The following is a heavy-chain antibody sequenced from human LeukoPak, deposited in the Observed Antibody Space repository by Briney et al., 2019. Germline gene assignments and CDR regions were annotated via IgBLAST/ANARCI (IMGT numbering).Heavy chain of an antibody. V-gene: IGHV1-8*01. D-gene: IGHD6-13*01. CDR3: ARGTQQLVGDYYYYYGMDV. CDR2: MDPNSGNT. Sequence: GASVKVSCKASGYTFTSYDINWVRQATGQGLEWMGWMDPNSGNTGYAQKFQGRVTMTRNTSISTAYMELSSLRSEDTAVYYCARGTQQLVGDYYYYYGMDVWGQGTTVTVSS. CDR1: GYTFTSYD. J-gene: IGHJ6*02.